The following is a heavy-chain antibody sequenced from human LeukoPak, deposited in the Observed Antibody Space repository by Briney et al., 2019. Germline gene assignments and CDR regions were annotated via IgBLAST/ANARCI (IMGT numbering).Heavy chain of an antibody. V-gene: IGHV3-30*03. J-gene: IGHJ4*02. CDR2: ISHDGGNK. Sequence: PGRSLRLSCVASGFAFSQFPVHWVRQAPGKRLEWVAFISHDGGNKKYGDSVKGRFTISRDNSKNTVYLQMNSPRPEDTALYYCARDKSYFGSGNYHYFDSWGQGALVIVSS. CDR3: ARDKSYFGSGNYHYFDS. CDR1: GFAFSQFP. D-gene: IGHD3-10*01.